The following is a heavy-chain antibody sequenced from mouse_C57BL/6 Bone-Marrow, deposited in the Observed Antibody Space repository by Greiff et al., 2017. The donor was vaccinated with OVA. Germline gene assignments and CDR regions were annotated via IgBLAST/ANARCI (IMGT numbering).Heavy chain of an antibody. CDR2: ISSGSSTI. D-gene: IGHD4-1*01. V-gene: IGHV5-17*01. Sequence: DVMLVESGGGLVKPGGSLKLSCAASGFTFSDYGMHWVRQAPEKGLEWVAYISSGSSTIYYADTVKGRFTISRDNAKNTLFLQMTSLRSEDTAMYYCARGGTGTWFAYWGQGTLVTVSA. CDR3: ARGGTGTWFAY. J-gene: IGHJ3*01. CDR1: GFTFSDYG.